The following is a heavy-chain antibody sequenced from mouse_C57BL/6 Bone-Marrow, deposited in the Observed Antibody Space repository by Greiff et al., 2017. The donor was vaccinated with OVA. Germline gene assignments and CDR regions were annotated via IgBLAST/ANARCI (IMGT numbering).Heavy chain of an antibody. CDR3: ARGAFYYYGSSPGYFDY. D-gene: IGHD1-1*01. CDR1: DSEVFPIAY. J-gene: IGHJ2*01. Sequence: VQLQQSGSELRSPGSSVKLSCKDFDSEVFPIAYMSWVRQKPGHGFEWIGGILPSIGRTIYGEKFEDKATLDADTLSNTAYLELNSLTSEDSAIYYCARGAFYYYGSSPGYFDYWGQGTTLTVSS. V-gene: IGHV15-2*01. CDR2: ILPSIGRT.